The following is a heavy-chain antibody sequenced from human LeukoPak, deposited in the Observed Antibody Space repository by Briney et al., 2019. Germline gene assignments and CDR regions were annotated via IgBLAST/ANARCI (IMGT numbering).Heavy chain of an antibody. V-gene: IGHV3-9*01. CDR3: VKEKSGGYGLDV. D-gene: IGHD4-23*01. J-gene: IGHJ6*02. CDR1: GFIFDDYA. Sequence: GGSLRLSCAASGFIFDDYAMNWVRQAPGKGLEWVSGINWNSGSIGYADSVKGRFTISRDNAKNSLYLQMNSLRPEDAALYYCVKEKSGGYGLDVWGQGTAVTVSS. CDR2: INWNSGSI.